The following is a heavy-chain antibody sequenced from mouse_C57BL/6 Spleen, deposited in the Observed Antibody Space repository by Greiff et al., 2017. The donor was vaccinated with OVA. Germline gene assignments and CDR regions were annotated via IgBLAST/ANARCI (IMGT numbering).Heavy chain of an antibody. J-gene: IGHJ4*01. Sequence: VHVKQSGAELVRPGASVKLSCTASGFNIKDDYMHWVKQRPEQGLEWIGWIDPENGDTEYASKFQGKATITADTSSNTAYLQLSSLTSEDTAVYYCTTYYYSNYNYAMDYWGQGTSVTVSS. CDR1: GFNIKDDY. V-gene: IGHV14-4*01. D-gene: IGHD2-5*01. CDR2: IDPENGDT. CDR3: TTYYYSNYNYAMDY.